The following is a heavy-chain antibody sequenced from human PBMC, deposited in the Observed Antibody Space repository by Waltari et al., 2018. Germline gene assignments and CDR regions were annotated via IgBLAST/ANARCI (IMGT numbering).Heavy chain of an antibody. CDR2: TYYRSKWYN. Sequence: QVQLQQSGPGLVKPSQTPSLTCAISGDSVSRHSAAWNWNSQSPSRGLEWLGRTYYRSKWYNDYAVSVKSRITINPDTSKNQFSLQLNSVTPEDTAVYYCARDGGYDDFRFDYWGQGTLVTVSS. CDR3: ARDGGYDDFRFDY. J-gene: IGHJ4*02. CDR1: GDSVSRHSAA. D-gene: IGHD5-12*01. V-gene: IGHV6-1*01.